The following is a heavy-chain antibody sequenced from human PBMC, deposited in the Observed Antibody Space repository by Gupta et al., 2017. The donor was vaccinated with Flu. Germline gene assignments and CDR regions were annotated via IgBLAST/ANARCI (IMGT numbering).Heavy chain of an antibody. D-gene: IGHD2-15*01. Sequence: SISTYWMNWVRQTPGKGLLWVSRTNEDGTARNYADSVKGRFTISRDNAKNTVYLQMNSLRVEDTAVYYCVAALELGHWGQGALVTVSS. V-gene: IGHV3-74*01. CDR3: VAALELGH. J-gene: IGHJ4*02. CDR2: TNEDGTAR. CDR1: SISTYW.